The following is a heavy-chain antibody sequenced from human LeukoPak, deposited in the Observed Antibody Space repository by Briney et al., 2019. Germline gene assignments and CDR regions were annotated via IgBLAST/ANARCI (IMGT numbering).Heavy chain of an antibody. V-gene: IGHV4-34*01. CDR3: ARGWSRSWPWEAFDI. CDR2: INHSGST. J-gene: IGHJ3*02. CDR1: GGSFSGYY. Sequence: SETLSLTCAVYGGSFSGYYWSWIRQPPGKGLKGIGEINHSGSTNYKPSLKSRVTISVDTSKTQFSLKLSPVTAADTAVYYCARGWSRSWPWEAFDIWGQGTMVTVSS. D-gene: IGHD6-13*01.